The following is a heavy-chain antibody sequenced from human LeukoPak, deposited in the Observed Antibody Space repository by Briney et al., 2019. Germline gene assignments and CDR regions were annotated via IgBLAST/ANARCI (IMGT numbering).Heavy chain of an antibody. CDR1: GFTFSSYA. CDR2: ISYDGSNK. CDR3: ARGEYYYGSGSYYNVPLGY. D-gene: IGHD3-10*01. J-gene: IGHJ4*02. V-gene: IGHV3-30-3*01. Sequence: GGSLRLSCAASGFTFSSYAMHWVRQAPGKGLEWVAVISYDGSNKYYADSVKGRFTISRDNAKNSLYLQMNSLRAEDTAVYYCARGEYYYGSGSYYNVPLGYWGQGTLVTVSS.